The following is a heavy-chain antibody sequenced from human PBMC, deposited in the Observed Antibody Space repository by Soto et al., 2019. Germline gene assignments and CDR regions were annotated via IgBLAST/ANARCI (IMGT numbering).Heavy chain of an antibody. V-gene: IGHV1-2*02. CDR3: AMIIVGATGVFDL. D-gene: IGHD1-26*01. CDR1: GYTFSGYY. J-gene: IGHJ4*02. Sequence: ASVKVSCKASGYTFSGYYMHWVRQAPGQGLEWMGWVNPNSGGTKYAQRFQGRVTMTRDTSISTAYMELSRLRSDDTAMYYCAMIIVGATGVFDLWGQGTLVTVSS. CDR2: VNPNSGGT.